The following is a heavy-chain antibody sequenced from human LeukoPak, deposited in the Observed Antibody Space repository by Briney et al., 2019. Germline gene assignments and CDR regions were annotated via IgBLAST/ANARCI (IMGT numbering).Heavy chain of an antibody. D-gene: IGHD1-1*01. CDR1: GGTFSSYA. Sequence: ASVKVSCKASGGTFSSYAISWVRQAPGQGLEWMGGIIPIFGTANYAQKFQGRVTITTDESTSTAYMELSSLRSEDTAVYYCARSRAAGSITNWFDPWGQGTLVTVSS. V-gene: IGHV1-69*05. CDR2: IIPIFGTA. J-gene: IGHJ5*02. CDR3: ARSRAAGSITNWFDP.